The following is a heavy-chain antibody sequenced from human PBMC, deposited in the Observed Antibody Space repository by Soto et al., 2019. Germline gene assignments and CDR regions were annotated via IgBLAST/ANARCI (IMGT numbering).Heavy chain of an antibody. V-gene: IGHV5-51*01. Sequence: GESLKISCKGSGYIFANYWIGWVRQMPGKGLEWMAMIYPGDSDTRYSPSFQGQVTISADKSIGTAFLQWTSLKTSDTAMYYCARRGSSGYHWFDPWGQGTLVNVS. CDR3: ARRGSSGYHWFDP. J-gene: IGHJ5*02. CDR1: GYIFANYW. D-gene: IGHD3-22*01. CDR2: IYPGDSDT.